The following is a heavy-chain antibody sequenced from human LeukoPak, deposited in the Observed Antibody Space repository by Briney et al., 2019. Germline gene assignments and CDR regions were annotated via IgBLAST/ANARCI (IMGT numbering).Heavy chain of an antibody. Sequence: GSLRLSCAASGFTFSSYVMSWVRQAPGKGLEWVSAISGSGGSTYYADSVKGRFTISRDNSKNTLYLQMNSLRAEDTAVYYCAKDLVVRGVANFDYWGQGTLVTVSS. CDR2: ISGSGGST. CDR3: AKDLVVRGVANFDY. CDR1: GFTFSSYV. V-gene: IGHV3-23*01. J-gene: IGHJ4*02. D-gene: IGHD3-10*01.